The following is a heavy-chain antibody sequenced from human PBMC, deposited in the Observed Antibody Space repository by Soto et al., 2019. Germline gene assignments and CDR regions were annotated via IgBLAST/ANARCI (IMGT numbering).Heavy chain of an antibody. CDR3: ARGPAGGLRGGVSY. V-gene: IGHV1-3*01. Sequence: ASVKVSCKASGYTFTSYGIHWVRQAPGQRLEWMGWINAANGDTKYSPKFQGRVTITRDTSASTAYMELRSLRSDDTAVYYCARGPAGGLRGGVSYWGQGTLVTVSS. J-gene: IGHJ4*02. CDR2: INAANGDT. CDR1: GYTFTSYG. D-gene: IGHD2-15*01.